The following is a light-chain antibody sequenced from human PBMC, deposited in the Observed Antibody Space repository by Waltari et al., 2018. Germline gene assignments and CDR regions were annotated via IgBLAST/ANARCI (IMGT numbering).Light chain of an antibody. CDR2: GAS. Sequence: EIVMTQSPAILSVSPGESATPSCRASQGVSSHLAWYQKKPGQAPRLLICGASTRATGVPVRFSGSGSGTEFTLTISSLQSEDFAAYYCQHYFNWPRTFGQGTKVEVK. J-gene: IGKJ1*01. CDR3: QHYFNWPRT. V-gene: IGKV3-15*01. CDR1: QGVSSH.